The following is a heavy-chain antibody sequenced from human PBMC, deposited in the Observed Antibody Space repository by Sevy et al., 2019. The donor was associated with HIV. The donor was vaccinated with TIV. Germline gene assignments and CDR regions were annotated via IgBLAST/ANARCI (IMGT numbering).Heavy chain of an antibody. J-gene: IGHJ4*02. CDR1: GFSFRTYA. CDR3: VKDVGVGSTRRYADY. CDR2: IWYDGSNE. D-gene: IGHD1-26*01. Sequence: GGSLRLSCAASGFSFRTYAMHWVRQAPGKGLEWVAGIWYDGSNENHAESVKGRFTISRDNSKNTLYLQMNSLRAEDTAVYYCVKDVGVGSTRRYADYWGQGTLVTVSS. V-gene: IGHV3-33*06.